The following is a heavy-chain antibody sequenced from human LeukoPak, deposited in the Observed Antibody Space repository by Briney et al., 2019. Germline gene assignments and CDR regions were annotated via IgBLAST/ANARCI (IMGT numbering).Heavy chain of an antibody. CDR2: ISGSGATT. CDR1: GFTFSNQV. V-gene: IGHV3-23*01. J-gene: IGHJ5*02. CDR3: ARDRTYYYASNWFDP. Sequence: GGSLRLSCAASGFTFSNQVIAWVRQAPGKGLEWVSSISGSGATTYYADSVKGRFTISRDNAKNTLYLQMNSLRAEDTAVYYCARDRTYYYASNWFDPWGQGTLVTVSS. D-gene: IGHD3-10*01.